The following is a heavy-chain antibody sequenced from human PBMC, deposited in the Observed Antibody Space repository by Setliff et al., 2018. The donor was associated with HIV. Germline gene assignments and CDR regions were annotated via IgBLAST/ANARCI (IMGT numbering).Heavy chain of an antibody. Sequence: GESLKISCKGSRNSFTNYWVGWVRQMPANGLEWMGLIWPDDSDTIYSPSFQGQVTMSADKSISTAYLQWNSLKAADTAMYYCARTTYVLQLLEWSPESSLYHYYMDVWGKGTTVTVSS. V-gene: IGHV5-51*01. J-gene: IGHJ6*03. CDR2: IWPDDSDT. CDR3: ARTTYVLQLLEWSPESSLYHYYMDV. CDR1: RNSFTNYW. D-gene: IGHD3-3*01.